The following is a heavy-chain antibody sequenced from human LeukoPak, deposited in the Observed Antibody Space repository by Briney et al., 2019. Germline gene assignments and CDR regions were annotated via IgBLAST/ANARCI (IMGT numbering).Heavy chain of an antibody. CDR3: ARIAGWYYYDSSGHRYYYYMDV. J-gene: IGHJ6*03. CDR2: INHSGST. Sequence: SETLSLTCAVYGGSFSGYYWSWIRQPPGKGLEWIGEINHSGSTNYNPSLKSRVTISVDTSKNQFSLKLSSVTAADTAVYYCARIAGWYYYDSSGHRYYYYMDVWGKGTTVTVSS. D-gene: IGHD3-22*01. CDR1: GGSFSGYY. V-gene: IGHV4-34*01.